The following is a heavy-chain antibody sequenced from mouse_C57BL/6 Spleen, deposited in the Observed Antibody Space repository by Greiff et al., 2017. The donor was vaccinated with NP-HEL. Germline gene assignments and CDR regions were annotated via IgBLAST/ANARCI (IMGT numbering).Heavy chain of an antibody. D-gene: IGHD1-1*01. CDR1: GYTFTSYW. CDR2: IDPSDSYT. Sequence: QVQLQQPGAELVKPGASVKLSCKASGYTFTSYWMQWVKQRPGQGLEWIGEIDPSDSYTNYKQKFKGKATLTVDTSSSTAYMHLSRLTSEDSAVYYCARDASTGGSSSCLAYWGQGTLVTVSA. J-gene: IGHJ3*01. CDR3: ARDASTGGSSSCLAY. V-gene: IGHV1-50*01.